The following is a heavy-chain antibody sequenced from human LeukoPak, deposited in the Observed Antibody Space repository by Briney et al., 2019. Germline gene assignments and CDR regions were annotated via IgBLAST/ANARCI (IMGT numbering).Heavy chain of an antibody. D-gene: IGHD6-19*01. CDR2: INSGGSST. CDR3: VRGYSSDSGLR. CDR1: GFTSSNYW. Sequence: GGSLRLSCAASGFTSSNYWMHWVRQAPGKGLVWVSRINSGGSSTYYADSVKGRFTISRDNAKNTLYLQMNSLRAEDTAIYYCVRGYSSDSGLRWGQGTLVTVSS. J-gene: IGHJ4*02. V-gene: IGHV3-74*01.